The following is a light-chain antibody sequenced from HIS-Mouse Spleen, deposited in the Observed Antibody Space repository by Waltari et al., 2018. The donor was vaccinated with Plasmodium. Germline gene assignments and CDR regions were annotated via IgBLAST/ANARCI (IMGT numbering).Light chain of an antibody. CDR3: QQYNNWSFT. Sequence: EIVMTQSPAPLSVSPGERATLSCRARQSVSSNLAWYQQKPGQAPRLLIYGASTRATGIPARFSGSGSGTEFTLTISSLQSEDFAVYYCQQYNNWSFTFGPGTKVDIK. V-gene: IGKV3-15*01. CDR1: QSVSSN. J-gene: IGKJ3*01. CDR2: GAS.